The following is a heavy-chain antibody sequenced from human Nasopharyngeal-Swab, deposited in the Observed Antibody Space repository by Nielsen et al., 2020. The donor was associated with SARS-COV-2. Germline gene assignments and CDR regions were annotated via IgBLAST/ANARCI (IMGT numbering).Heavy chain of an antibody. D-gene: IGHD1-26*01. CDR2: IYYSGST. J-gene: IGHJ3*02. V-gene: IGHV4-39*01. Sequence: SETLSLTCTVSGGSISSSSYYWGWIRQPPGKGLEWIGSIYYSGSTYYNPSLKSRVTISVDTSKNQFSLKLSSVTAADTAVYYCASGVGYSGSYYQGYAFDIWGQGTMVTVSS. CDR3: ASGVGYSGSYYQGYAFDI. CDR1: GGSISSSSYY.